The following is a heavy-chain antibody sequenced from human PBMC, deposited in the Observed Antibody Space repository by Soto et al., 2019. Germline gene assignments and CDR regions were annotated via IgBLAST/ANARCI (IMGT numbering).Heavy chain of an antibody. CDR3: ARGGRTPHYYDSSGYPDAFDI. D-gene: IGHD3-22*01. CDR1: GGSFSGYY. CDR2: INHSGST. Sequence: QVQLQQWGAGLLKPSETLSLTCAVYGGSFSGYYWSWIRQPPGKGLEWIGEINHSGSTNYNPSLKSRVTISVDTSKNQFSPKLSSVTAADTAVYYCARGGRTPHYYDSSGYPDAFDIWGQGTMVTVSS. J-gene: IGHJ3*02. V-gene: IGHV4-34*01.